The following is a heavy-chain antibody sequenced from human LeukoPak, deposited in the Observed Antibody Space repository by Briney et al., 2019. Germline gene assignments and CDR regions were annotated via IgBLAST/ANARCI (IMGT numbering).Heavy chain of an antibody. CDR1: GLTFTSYS. CDR2: ISSSSSYK. V-gene: IGHV3-21*01. Sequence: KPGRSLRLSCAVSGLTFTSYSMNWVRQAPGKGPEWVSSISSSSSYKYYADSVKGRFTISRDNAKNSLYLQMNSLRAEDTAVYYCARGGSGWYIDYWGQGTLVTVSS. D-gene: IGHD6-19*01. CDR3: ARGGSGWYIDY. J-gene: IGHJ4*02.